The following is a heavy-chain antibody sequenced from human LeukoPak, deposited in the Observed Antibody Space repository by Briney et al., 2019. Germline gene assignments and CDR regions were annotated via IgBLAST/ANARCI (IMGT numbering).Heavy chain of an antibody. J-gene: IGHJ4*02. CDR2: FFPGDFNT. Sequence: GESLKISCQASGYSYTSYRSAWVGQMPGKGLEWMGTFFPGDFNTRYSPSFQGRVTISADKSISTAYLQWSRLRASDTAMYYCAGTIGDVYYWGQGTLVTVSS. V-gene: IGHV5-51*01. D-gene: IGHD3-16*01. CDR1: GYSYTSYR. CDR3: AGTIGDVYY.